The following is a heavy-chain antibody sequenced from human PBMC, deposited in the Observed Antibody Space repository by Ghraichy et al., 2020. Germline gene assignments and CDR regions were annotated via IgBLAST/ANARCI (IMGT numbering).Heavy chain of an antibody. V-gene: IGHV4-39*02. CDR3: ASRSSSGAFDT. CDR1: GGSITTSGYY. CDR2: IYHTGST. Sequence: ESLNISCTVSGGSITTSGYYWGWIRQPPGKGLEWIGSIYHTGSTYYNASLKSRVTISVDTSNNHFTLQMTSVTAADTAVFYCASRSSSGAFDTWGQGTMVTVSS. D-gene: IGHD6-19*01. J-gene: IGHJ3*02.